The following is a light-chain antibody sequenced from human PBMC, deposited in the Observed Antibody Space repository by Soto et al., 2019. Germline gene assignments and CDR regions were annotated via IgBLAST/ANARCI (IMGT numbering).Light chain of an antibody. Sequence: QSALTQPASVSGSPGQSITISCTGTISDVGAYNYVSWYQQHPGKAPKLMIYEVTNRPSGVSTRFSGSKSGNTASLTISGLQAEDEADYYCSSYTSSSPYVFGTGTKLTVL. CDR1: ISDVGAYNY. V-gene: IGLV2-14*01. J-gene: IGLJ1*01. CDR2: EVT. CDR3: SSYTSSSPYV.